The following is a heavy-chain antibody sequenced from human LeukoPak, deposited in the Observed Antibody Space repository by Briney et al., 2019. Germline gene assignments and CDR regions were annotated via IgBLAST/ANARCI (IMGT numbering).Heavy chain of an antibody. Sequence: PSETLSLTCAVSGGSISSYYWSWIRQPPGKGLEWIGYIYYSGSTNYNPSLKSRVTISVDTSKNQFSLKLSSVTAADTAVYYCDRGTYYFDYWGQGTLVTVSS. V-gene: IGHV4-59*08. CDR1: GGSISSYY. CDR2: IYYSGST. J-gene: IGHJ4*02. CDR3: DRGTYYFDY. D-gene: IGHD3-10*01.